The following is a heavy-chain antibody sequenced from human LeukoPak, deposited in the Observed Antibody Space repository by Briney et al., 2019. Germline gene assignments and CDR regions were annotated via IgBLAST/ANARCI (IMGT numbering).Heavy chain of an antibody. CDR3: ARRDCSSTSCYPRERYFDY. CDR2: IDPSDSYT. J-gene: IGHJ4*02. V-gene: IGHV5-10-1*01. D-gene: IGHD2-2*01. Sequence: GESLRTSCKGSGYSSTSYWISWVRQMPGKGLEWMGRIDPSDSYTNYSPSFQGHVTISADKSISTAYLQWSSLKASDTAMYYCARRDCSSTSCYPRERYFDYWGQGTLVTVSS. CDR1: GYSSTSYW.